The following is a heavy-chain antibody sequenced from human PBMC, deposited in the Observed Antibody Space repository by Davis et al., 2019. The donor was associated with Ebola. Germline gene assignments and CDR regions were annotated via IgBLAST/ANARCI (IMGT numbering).Heavy chain of an antibody. CDR1: GFTFSSYA. J-gene: IGHJ4*02. CDR2: ISYDGSNK. Sequence: GESLKISCAASGFTFSSYAMHWVRQAPGKGLEWVAVISYDGSNKYYADSVKGRFTISRDNSKNTLYLQMNSLRAEDMAVYYCARDRSRRGYSYGHFDYWGQGTLVTVSS. CDR3: ARDRSRRGYSYGHFDY. D-gene: IGHD5-18*01. V-gene: IGHV3-30-3*01.